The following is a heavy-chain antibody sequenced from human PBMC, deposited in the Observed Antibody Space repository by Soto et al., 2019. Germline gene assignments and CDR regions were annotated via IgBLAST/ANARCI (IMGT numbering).Heavy chain of an antibody. CDR3: ARMYYDGYEHSDY. Sequence: SETLSLTCTVSGGSITSRGYQWGWIRQPPGKGLEWIGNINYSGSSYYNPTLKSRVTISVDTSKNQFSLKLSSVTAADTAVYYCARMYYDGYEHSDYWGQGALVTVSS. V-gene: IGHV4-39*01. J-gene: IGHJ4*02. CDR1: GGSITSRGYQ. D-gene: IGHD3-16*01. CDR2: INYSGSS.